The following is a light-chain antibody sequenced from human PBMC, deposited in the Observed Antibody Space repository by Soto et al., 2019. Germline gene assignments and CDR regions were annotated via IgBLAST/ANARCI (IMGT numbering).Light chain of an antibody. CDR2: GAF. CDR1: QNVTSRY. V-gene: IGKV3-20*01. CDR3: QHYGTSLC. J-gene: IGKJ2*01. Sequence: EIVLTQSPGTLSLSPGERATLSCRDSQNVTSRYLAWYQQKPGQAPRLLIFGAFSRATGIPDRFSGSGSGTDFTLTISRLEPEDFAVYYCQHYGTSLCVGQGTKLE.